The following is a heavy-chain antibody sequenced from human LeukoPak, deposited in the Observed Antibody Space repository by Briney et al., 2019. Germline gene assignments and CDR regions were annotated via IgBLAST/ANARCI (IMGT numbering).Heavy chain of an antibody. J-gene: IGHJ4*02. CDR2: ISNDGSSK. D-gene: IGHD6-19*01. V-gene: IGHV3-30-3*01. CDR1: GFTFSSYV. CDR3: ARGGSDWYNGDY. Sequence: GGSLRLSCAASGFTFSSYVMHWVRQAPGKGLEWVALISNDGSSKYHADSVKGRFTISRDNSKNTLYLQMSSLRTEDTAVYYCARGGSDWYNGDYWGQGTLVTVSS.